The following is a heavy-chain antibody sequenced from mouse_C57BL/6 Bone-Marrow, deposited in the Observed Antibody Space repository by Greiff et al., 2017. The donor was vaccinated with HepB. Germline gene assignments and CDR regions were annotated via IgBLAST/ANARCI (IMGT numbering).Heavy chain of an antibody. Sequence: VKLMESGPELVKPGASVKISCKASGYAFSSSWMNWVKQRPGKGLEWIGRIYPGDGDTNYNGKFKGKATLTADKSSSTAYMQLSSLTSEDSAVYFCARSFYYDYDEGAMDYWGQGTSVTVSS. V-gene: IGHV1-82*01. CDR1: GYAFSSSW. CDR3: ARSFYYDYDEGAMDY. J-gene: IGHJ4*01. D-gene: IGHD2-4*01. CDR2: IYPGDGDT.